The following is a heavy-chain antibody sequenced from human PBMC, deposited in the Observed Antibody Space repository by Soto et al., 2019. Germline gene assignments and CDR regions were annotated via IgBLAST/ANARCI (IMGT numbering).Heavy chain of an antibody. D-gene: IGHD3-3*01. CDR1: GFTFSDYY. CDR3: ARDSSRRDFWSGYSPLIYYYYYYYMDV. V-gene: IGHV3-11*01. CDR2: ISSSGSTI. Sequence: KPGGSLRLSCAASGFTFSDYYMSWIRQAPGKGLEWVSYISSSGSTIYYADSVKGRFTISRDNAKNSLYLQMNSLRAEDTAVYYCARDSSRRDFWSGYSPLIYYYYYYYMDVWGKGTTVTVSS. J-gene: IGHJ6*03.